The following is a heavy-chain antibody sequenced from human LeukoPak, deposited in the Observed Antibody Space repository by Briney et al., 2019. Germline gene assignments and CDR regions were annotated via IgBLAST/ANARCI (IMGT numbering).Heavy chain of an antibody. CDR3: ARYRYGGPADY. D-gene: IGHD3-16*01. V-gene: IGHV4-38-2*01. CDR2: IYHAGST. Sequence: SETLSLTCAVSGYAIRTGYYWGWLRQPPGKELEWIGSIYHAGSTYYTPSLKSRVTISVDTSKTHFSLSLNSVTVADTAVYYCARYRYGGPADYWGPGTLITVSS. J-gene: IGHJ4*02. CDR1: GYAIRTGYY.